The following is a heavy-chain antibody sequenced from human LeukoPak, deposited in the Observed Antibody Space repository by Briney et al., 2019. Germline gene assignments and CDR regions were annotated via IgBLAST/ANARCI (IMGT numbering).Heavy chain of an antibody. Sequence: GGSLRLSCAASGFTFSSYGMHWVRQAPGKGLEWVAFIRYDGSNKYYADSVKGRFTISRDNSKNTLYLQMNSLRAEDTAVYYCARDRDGYNNPGYWXXXTXVTVS. D-gene: IGHD5-24*01. CDR3: ARDRDGYNNPGY. CDR2: IRYDGSNK. CDR1: GFTFSSYG. V-gene: IGHV3-30*02. J-gene: IGHJ4*02.